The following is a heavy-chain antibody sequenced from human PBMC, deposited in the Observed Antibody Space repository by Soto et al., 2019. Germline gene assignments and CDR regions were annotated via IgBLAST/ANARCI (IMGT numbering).Heavy chain of an antibody. CDR3: ARSPRSSPYFDY. Sequence: GESLKISCRCSGYTFSNFWIAWVRHLPGKGLEWMGIIYPGDHETRYSPSYHGKVTISADKSINTAYLQWSSLEASDSAFYYCARSPRSSPYFDYWGQGALVTVSS. D-gene: IGHD6-13*01. CDR2: IYPGDHET. CDR1: GYTFSNFW. J-gene: IGHJ4*02. V-gene: IGHV5-51*01.